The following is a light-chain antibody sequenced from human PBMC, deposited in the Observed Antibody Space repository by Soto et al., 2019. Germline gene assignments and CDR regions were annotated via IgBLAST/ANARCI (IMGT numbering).Light chain of an antibody. V-gene: IGKV3-11*01. CDR3: QQRSSRPRLT. J-gene: IGKJ4*01. CDR1: QSVRSY. Sequence: EIVVTQSPATLSLSPGERATLSCRASQSVRSYLAWYQQKPGQAPRLLISDASNRATGIPARFSGSGSGTEFPLTLSILEPEDFADYCCQQRSSRPRLTFGVGSKVEIK. CDR2: DAS.